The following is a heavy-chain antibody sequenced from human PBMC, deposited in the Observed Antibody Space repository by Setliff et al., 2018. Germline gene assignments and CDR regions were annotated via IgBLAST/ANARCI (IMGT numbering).Heavy chain of an antibody. Sequence: SETLSLTCTVSGGSISHHYWSWIRQPPGKGLEWVGYMYNSGNTNYNPSLRRRVAISVDKSKNQFSLKLSSVTAADTAVYYCARALLWFGEGTDVWGKGTTVTVSS. CDR1: GGSISHHY. D-gene: IGHD3-10*01. CDR2: MYNSGNT. CDR3: ARALLWFGEGTDV. J-gene: IGHJ6*04. V-gene: IGHV4-59*11.